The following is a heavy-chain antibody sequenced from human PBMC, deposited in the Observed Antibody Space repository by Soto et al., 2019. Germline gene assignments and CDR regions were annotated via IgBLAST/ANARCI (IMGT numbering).Heavy chain of an antibody. CDR3: ARGAVMSVIPPRYTTDV. D-gene: IGHD2-8*02. CDR2: VIPIYDTS. V-gene: IGHV1-69*06. CDR1: GGTFSSNA. Sequence: QPQLVQSGAELKKPWSSVKVSCKASGGTFSSNAISWVRQAPGQGLERLGGVIPIYDTSNYAEKFQGRVTISADRSTSTAYMELRSLRSEDTAVYYCARGAVMSVIPPRYTTDVWGQGTTVTVSS. J-gene: IGHJ6*02.